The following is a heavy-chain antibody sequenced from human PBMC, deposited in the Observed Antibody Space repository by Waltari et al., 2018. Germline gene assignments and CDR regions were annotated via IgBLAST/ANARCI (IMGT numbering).Heavy chain of an antibody. D-gene: IGHD3-16*01. CDR1: ADSISSSTYY. J-gene: IGHJ4*02. CDR3: ARLISTSYIDY. V-gene: IGHV4-39*07. Sequence: QLQLQESGPGLVKPSETLSLTCTVSADSISSSTYYWGWIRQPPGKGLEWIWIIYYTGTTYDNPSLESRVTVSVDTSKNQFSLKLSSVIAADTAFYYCARLISTSYIDYWGQGTLVTVSS. CDR2: IYYTGTT.